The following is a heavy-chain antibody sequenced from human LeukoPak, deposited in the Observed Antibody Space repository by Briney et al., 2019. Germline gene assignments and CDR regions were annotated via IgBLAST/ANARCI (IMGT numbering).Heavy chain of an antibody. CDR2: IYYSGST. CDR1: GGSISSGDYY. Sequence: PSQTLSLTCTVSGGSISSGDYYWSWIRQPPGKGLEWIGYIYYSGSTYYNPSLKSRVTISVDTSKNQFSLKLSSVTAADTAVYYCARDHRSPVDAFDIWRQGTMVTVSS. J-gene: IGHJ3*02. V-gene: IGHV4-30-4*01. CDR3: ARDHRSPVDAFDI. D-gene: IGHD1-14*01.